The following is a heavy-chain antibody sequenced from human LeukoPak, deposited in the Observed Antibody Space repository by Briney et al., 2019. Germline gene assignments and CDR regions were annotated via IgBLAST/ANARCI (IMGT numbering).Heavy chain of an antibody. D-gene: IGHD6-13*01. V-gene: IGHV3-30*04. CDR3: ADYVDAATENTIDY. CDR2: ISYDGSNK. Sequence: PGGSLRLSCAASGLTFSSYAMHWVRQAPGKGLEWVSVISYDGSNKYYADSVKGRFTISRDNSKNTLFLHMNRLRAEDTAVYYCADYVDAATENTIDYWGQGTLVTVSS. CDR1: GLTFSSYA. J-gene: IGHJ4*02.